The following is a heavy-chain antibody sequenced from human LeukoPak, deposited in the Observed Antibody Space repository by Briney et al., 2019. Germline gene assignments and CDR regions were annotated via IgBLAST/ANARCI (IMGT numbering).Heavy chain of an antibody. CDR2: IYYSGST. CDR3: ASVVPDGSGSLDY. J-gene: IGHJ4*02. V-gene: IGHV4-59*01. D-gene: IGHD3-10*01. CDR1: GGSISSYY. Sequence: PSETLSLTCTVSGGSISSYYWSWIRQPPGKGLEWIGYIYYSGSTNYNPSLKSRVTISVDTSKNQFSLKLSSVTAADTAVYYCASVVPDGSGSLDYWGQGTLVTVSS.